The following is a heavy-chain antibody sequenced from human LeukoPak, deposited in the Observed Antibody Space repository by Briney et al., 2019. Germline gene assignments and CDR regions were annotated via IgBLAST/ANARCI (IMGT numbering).Heavy chain of an antibody. Sequence: SETLSLTCTVSGGSISSYYWSWIRQPPGKGLEWIGYIYYSGSTNYNPSLKSRVTISVDTSKNQFSLKLTSVTAADTAVYYCARLPIAAAGRWFDPWGQGTLVTVSS. V-gene: IGHV4-59*01. CDR3: ARLPIAAAGRWFDP. J-gene: IGHJ5*02. CDR2: IYYSGST. D-gene: IGHD6-13*01. CDR1: GGSISSYY.